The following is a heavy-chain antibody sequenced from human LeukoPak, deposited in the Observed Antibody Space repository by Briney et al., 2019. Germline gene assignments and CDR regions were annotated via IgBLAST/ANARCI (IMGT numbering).Heavy chain of an antibody. CDR3: ARVGEFGINSAMVLPD. Sequence: ASVKVSCKVSGGTFSSYGFSWVRQAPGQGLEWMGGLIPIFRRANYAQKFQDRLTITADESTTEVYMELTRLKSDDTAIYYCARVGEFGINSAMVLPDWGQGSLVTVSS. CDR2: LIPIFRRA. J-gene: IGHJ4*02. D-gene: IGHD3-16*01. V-gene: IGHV1-69*13. CDR1: GGTFSSYG.